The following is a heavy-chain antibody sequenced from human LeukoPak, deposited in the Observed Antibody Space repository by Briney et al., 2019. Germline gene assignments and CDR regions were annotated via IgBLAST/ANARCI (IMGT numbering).Heavy chain of an antibody. Sequence: SETLSLTCAVYGGSFSGYYWSWIRQPPGKGLEWIGEINHSGSTNYNPSLKSRVTISVDTSKNQFSLKLSSVTAADTAVYCCARSAVTTQLDYWGQGTLVTVSS. CDR3: ARSAVTTQLDY. J-gene: IGHJ4*02. CDR1: GGSFSGYY. V-gene: IGHV4-34*01. D-gene: IGHD4-17*01. CDR2: INHSGST.